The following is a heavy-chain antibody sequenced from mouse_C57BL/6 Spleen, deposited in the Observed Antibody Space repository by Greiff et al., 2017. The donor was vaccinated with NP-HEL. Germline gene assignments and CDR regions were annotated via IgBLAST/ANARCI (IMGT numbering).Heavy chain of an antibody. Sequence: QVQLQQSGAELVRPGSSVKLSCKASGYTFTSYWMHWVKQRPIQGLEWIGNIDPSDSETHYNQKFKDKATLTVDKSSSTAYMQISRLTTDDSAVYYLARGVYDYDPAWFAYWGQGTLVTVSA. CDR3: ARGVYDYDPAWFAY. V-gene: IGHV1-52*01. CDR1: GYTFTSYW. D-gene: IGHD2-4*01. CDR2: IDPSDSET. J-gene: IGHJ3*01.